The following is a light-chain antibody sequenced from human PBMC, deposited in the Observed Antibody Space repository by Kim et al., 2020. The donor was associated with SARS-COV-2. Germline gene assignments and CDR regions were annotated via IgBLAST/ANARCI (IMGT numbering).Light chain of an antibody. CDR1: QSVSSSY. Sequence: TLSLSTGDSATLACRASQSVSSSYLAWYQQKPRQAPRLLIYGASSRATGIPDRFSGSGSGTDFTLTISRLEPEDFAVYYCQHFETFGQGTKVDIK. V-gene: IGKV3-20*01. CDR2: GAS. J-gene: IGKJ1*01. CDR3: QHFET.